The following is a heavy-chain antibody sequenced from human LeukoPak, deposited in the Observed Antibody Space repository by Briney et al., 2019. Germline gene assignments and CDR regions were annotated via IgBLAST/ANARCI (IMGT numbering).Heavy chain of an antibody. Sequence: ASVKVSCKASGYTFTSYAMHWVRQAPGQGLEWMGWINTNTGNPTYAQGFTGRFVFSLDTSVSTAYLQISSLKAEDTAVYYCARDLVGDWYNWFDPWGQGTLVTVSS. CDR3: ARDLVGDWYNWFDP. J-gene: IGHJ5*02. V-gene: IGHV7-4-1*02. CDR1: GYTFTSYA. D-gene: IGHD1-26*01. CDR2: INTNTGNP.